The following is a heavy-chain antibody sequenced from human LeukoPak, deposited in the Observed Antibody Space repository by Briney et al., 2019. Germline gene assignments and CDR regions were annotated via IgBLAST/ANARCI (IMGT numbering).Heavy chain of an antibody. V-gene: IGHV4-59*08. D-gene: IGHD1-26*01. CDR3: ARRSWYIDY. CDR2: IYYSGST. J-gene: IGHJ4*02. CDR1: GGPISSYY. Sequence: PSETLSLTCTVSGGPISSYYWSWIRQPPGKGLEWIGYIYYSGSTNYNPSLKSRVTISEDTSKNQFSLKLRSVTAADTAVYYCARRSWYIDYWGQGTLVTVSS.